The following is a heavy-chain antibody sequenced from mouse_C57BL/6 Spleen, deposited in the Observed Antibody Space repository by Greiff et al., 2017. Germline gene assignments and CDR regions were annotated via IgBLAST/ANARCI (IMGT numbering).Heavy chain of an antibody. D-gene: IGHD1-1*01. CDR2: IDPSDSYT. J-gene: IGHJ2*01. V-gene: IGHV1-50*01. CDR3: ARSPDYYGSSPYCFDY. CDR1: GYTFTSYW. Sequence: QVHVKQPGAELVKPGASVKLSCKASGYTFTSYWMQWVKQRPGQGLEWIGEIDPSDSYTNYNQKFKGKATLTVDTSSSTAYMQRSSLTSEDSAVYYCARSPDYYGSSPYCFDYWSQGTTLTVSS.